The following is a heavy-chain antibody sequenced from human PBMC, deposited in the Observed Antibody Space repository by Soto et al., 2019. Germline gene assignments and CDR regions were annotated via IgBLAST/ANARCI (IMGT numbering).Heavy chain of an antibody. J-gene: IGHJ6*02. V-gene: IGHV6-1*01. CDR2: TYYRSKWYN. Sequence: SQTLSLTCATSGDSVSSNSAAWNWIRQSPSRGLEWLGRTYYRSKWYNDYAVSVKSRITINPDTSKNQFSLQLNSVTPEDTAVYYCARDKQLVGFYYYYGMDVWGQGTTVTVSS. CDR1: GDSVSSNSAA. D-gene: IGHD6-6*01. CDR3: ARDKQLVGFYYYYGMDV.